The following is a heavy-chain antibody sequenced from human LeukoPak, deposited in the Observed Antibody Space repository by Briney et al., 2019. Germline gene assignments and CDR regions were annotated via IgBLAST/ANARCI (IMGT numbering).Heavy chain of an antibody. D-gene: IGHD3-9*01. CDR2: INSRSSSI. Sequence: GGSLRLSCAASGFTLSSYSMNWVRQAPGKGLEGVSYINSRSSSIDYAGSVKGRFTISRDNAKNSLYLQISSLRAEDSAIYYCAREPNFDDHAFDYWGQGTLVTVSS. CDR3: AREPNFDDHAFDY. J-gene: IGHJ4*02. V-gene: IGHV3-48*01. CDR1: GFTLSSYS.